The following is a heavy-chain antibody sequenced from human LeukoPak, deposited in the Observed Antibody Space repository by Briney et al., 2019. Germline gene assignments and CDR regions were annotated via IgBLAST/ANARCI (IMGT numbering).Heavy chain of an antibody. D-gene: IGHD3-16*01. CDR1: GYSISSGNY. CDR3: AREILYDYYYYYYMDV. V-gene: IGHV4-38-2*02. CDR2: IDHSGSI. J-gene: IGHJ6*03. Sequence: SETLSLTCTVSGYSISSGNYWGWIRQPPGKGLEWMGSIDHSGSIYYNPSLKSRVTISVDTSKNQFSLKVSSVTAADTAVYYCAREILYDYYYYYYMDVWGKGTTVTISS.